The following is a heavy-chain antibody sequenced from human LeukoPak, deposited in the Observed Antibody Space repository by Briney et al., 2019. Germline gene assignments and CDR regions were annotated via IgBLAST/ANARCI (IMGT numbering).Heavy chain of an antibody. CDR1: GYTFTGYY. CDR2: INPNSGGT. J-gene: IGHJ6*03. Sequence: ASVKVSCKASGYTFTGYYMHWVRQAPGQGLEWMGWINPNSGGTNYAQKFQGRVTITADKSTSTAYMELSSLRSEDTAVYYCAGTTVTTLYYYYYMDVWGKGTTVTVSS. D-gene: IGHD4-17*01. CDR3: AGTTVTTLYYYYYMDV. V-gene: IGHV1-2*02.